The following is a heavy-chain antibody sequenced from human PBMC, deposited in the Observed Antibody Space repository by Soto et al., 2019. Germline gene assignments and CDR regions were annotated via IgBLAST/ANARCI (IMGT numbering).Heavy chain of an antibody. CDR3: ARGAGSYMNSPGGI. Sequence: QAQLVQSGAEVKKPGASVKVSCEASGYTFSKYTMHWVRQAPGQRPEWMGWINTGNGNTEYSDKFQGRVTITKDSSASIAYMELSSLKIEDTGVYYCARGAGSYMNSPGGIWGQGTLVTVSS. V-gene: IGHV1-3*04. CDR1: GYTFSKYT. J-gene: IGHJ4*02. CDR2: INTGNGNT. D-gene: IGHD3-3*01.